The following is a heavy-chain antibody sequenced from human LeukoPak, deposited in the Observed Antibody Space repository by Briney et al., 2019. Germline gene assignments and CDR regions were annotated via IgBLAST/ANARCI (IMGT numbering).Heavy chain of an antibody. CDR3: ARGSRTTYYDFWSGQTTDNWFDP. CDR1: GGSISSGGYY. V-gene: IGHV4-31*03. J-gene: IGHJ5*02. CDR2: IYYSGST. Sequence: SQTLSLTCTVSGGSISSGGYYWSWIRQHPGKGLEWIGYIYYSGSTYYNPSLKSRVTISVDTSKNQFSLKLSSVTAADTAVYYCARGSRTTYYDFWSGQTTDNWFDPWGQGTLVTVSS. D-gene: IGHD3-3*01.